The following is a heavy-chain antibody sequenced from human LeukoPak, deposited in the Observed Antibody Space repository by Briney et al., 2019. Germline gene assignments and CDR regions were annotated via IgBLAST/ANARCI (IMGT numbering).Heavy chain of an antibody. D-gene: IGHD3-10*01. J-gene: IGHJ3*02. CDR1: GGSFSGYY. V-gene: IGHV4-34*01. Sequence: PSETLSLTCAVYGGSFSGYYWSWLRQPPGKGLEWLGEINHSGSTNYNPSLKSRVTISVDTSKNQFSLKLSSVTAADTAVYYCARERPPYYYGSGSYRAFDIWGQGTMVTVSS. CDR2: INHSGST. CDR3: ARERPPYYYGSGSYRAFDI.